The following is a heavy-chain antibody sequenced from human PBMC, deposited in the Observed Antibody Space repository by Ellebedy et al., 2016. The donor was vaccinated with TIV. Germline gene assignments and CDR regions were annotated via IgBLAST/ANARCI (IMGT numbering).Heavy chain of an antibody. V-gene: IGHV3-30-3*01. D-gene: IGHD5-12*01. CDR2: ISYDGSRR. J-gene: IGHJ4*02. Sequence: GESLKISCAASGFTFSSHAMHWVRQAPGKGLEWVTFISYDGSRRYYADSVKGRFTLSRDNSKNTLDLQMNSLRAEDTAVYYCASAARGSGAYESFWGQGTLVTVSS. CDR3: ASAARGSGAYESF. CDR1: GFTFSSHA.